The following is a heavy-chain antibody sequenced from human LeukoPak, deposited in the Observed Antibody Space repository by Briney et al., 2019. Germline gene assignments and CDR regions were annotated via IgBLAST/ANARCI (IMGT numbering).Heavy chain of an antibody. D-gene: IGHD2-21*02. CDR2: IIPIFGTA. CDR1: GGTFSSYA. CDR3: ARLWGLNCGGDCYSGAHFDY. V-gene: IGHV1-69*06. J-gene: IGHJ4*02. Sequence: SVKVSCKASGGTFSSYAISWVRQAPGQGLEWMGGIIPIFGTANYAQKFQGRVTITADKSTSTAYMELSSLRSEDTAVYYCARLWGLNCGGDCYSGAHFDYWGQGTLVTVSS.